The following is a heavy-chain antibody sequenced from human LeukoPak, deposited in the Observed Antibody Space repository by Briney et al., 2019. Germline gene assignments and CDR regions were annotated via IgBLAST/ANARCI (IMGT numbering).Heavy chain of an antibody. D-gene: IGHD3-22*01. V-gene: IGHV3-11*01. J-gene: IGHJ4*02. CDR1: GFTFSDYY. CDR2: ISSSGSAI. Sequence: GGSLRLSCAASGFTFSDYYMYWIRQAPGKGLEWVSYISSSGSAIYYADSVKGRFTISRDNAKNSLYLQMNSLRAEDTAVYYCARYSSGYSVVDYWGQGTLVTVSS. CDR3: ARYSSGYSVVDY.